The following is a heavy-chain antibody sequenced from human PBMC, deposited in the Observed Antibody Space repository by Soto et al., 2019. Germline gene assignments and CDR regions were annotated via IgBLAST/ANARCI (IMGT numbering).Heavy chain of an antibody. Sequence: SETLSLTCTVSGGSISSGGYYWSWIRQHPGKGLEWIGYIYYSGSTYYNPSLKSRVTISVDTSKNQFSLKLSSVTAADTAVYYCARGVPGYCSGGSCYYFDYWGQGTLVTV. CDR2: IYYSGST. J-gene: IGHJ4*02. V-gene: IGHV4-31*03. D-gene: IGHD2-15*01. CDR3: ARGVPGYCSGGSCYYFDY. CDR1: GGSISSGGYY.